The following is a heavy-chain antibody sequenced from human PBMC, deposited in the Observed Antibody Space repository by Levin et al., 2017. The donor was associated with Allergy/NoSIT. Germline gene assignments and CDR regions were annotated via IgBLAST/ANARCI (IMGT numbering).Heavy chain of an antibody. D-gene: IGHD3-10*01. CDR3: ARDRDGSGRGVDY. CDR2: ISYDGSNK. Sequence: GESLKISCAASGFTFSSYAMHWVRQAPGKGLEWVAVISYDGSNKYYADSVKGRFTISRDNSKNTLYLQMNSLRAEDTAVYYCARDRDGSGRGVDYWGQGTLVTVSS. V-gene: IGHV3-30*04. J-gene: IGHJ4*02. CDR1: GFTFSSYA.